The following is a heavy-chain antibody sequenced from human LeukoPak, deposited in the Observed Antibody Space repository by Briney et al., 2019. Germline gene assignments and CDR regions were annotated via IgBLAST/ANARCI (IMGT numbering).Heavy chain of an antibody. CDR2: IYHSGST. J-gene: IGHJ4*02. V-gene: IGHV4-38-2*02. CDR3: ARGSPLDY. CDR1: GDSISSGYY. Sequence: SETLSLTRTVSGDSISSGYYWGWIRQPPGKGLEWIGSIYHSGSTYYNPSLKSRVTISVDTSKNQFSLKLSSVTAADTAVYYCARGSPLDYWGQGTLVTVSS. D-gene: IGHD1-26*01.